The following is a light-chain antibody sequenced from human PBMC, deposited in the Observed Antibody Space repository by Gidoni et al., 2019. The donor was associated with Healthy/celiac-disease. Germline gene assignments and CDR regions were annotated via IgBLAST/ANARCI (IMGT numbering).Light chain of an antibody. J-gene: IGLJ2*01. CDR2: DVS. CDR3: SSYTGSSTLGVV. CDR1: SSDVGGYNY. V-gene: IGLV2-14*01. Sequence: QSALTQPASVSGSPGQSITISCTGTSSDVGGYNYVSWYQQHPGTAPKLMIYDVSNRPSGVSNRFSGSKSGNTPSLTISGLQAEDEADYYCSSYTGSSTLGVVFGGGTKLTVL.